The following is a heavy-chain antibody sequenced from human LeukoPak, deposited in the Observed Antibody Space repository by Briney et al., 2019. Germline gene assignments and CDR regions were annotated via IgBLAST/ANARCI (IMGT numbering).Heavy chain of an antibody. J-gene: IGHJ4*02. CDR2: IKQDGSGT. CDR1: GFTFSNYW. Sequence: PGGSLRLSCVASGFTFSNYWMSWFRQAPGKGLEWVANIKQDGSGTFYVGYVKGRFSISRDNAKNSVHLQMNSLRFEDTAVYYCARDWSVAANRFDFWGQGTLVTVSS. CDR3: ARDWSVAANRFDF. V-gene: IGHV3-7*01. D-gene: IGHD2-15*01.